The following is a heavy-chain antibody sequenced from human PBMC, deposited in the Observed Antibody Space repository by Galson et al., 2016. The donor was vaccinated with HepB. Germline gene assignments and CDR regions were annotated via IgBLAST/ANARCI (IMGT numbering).Heavy chain of an antibody. CDR3: TRDRDLTGPTLGMDV. D-gene: IGHD1-14*01. V-gene: IGHV6-1*01. Sequence: CAISGDSVSNNNVAWNWMRHSPSRGLEWLGRTYPRSDWNSHYAASVRSRIIISPDTSKNQFSLHLNSVTPEDTAVYYCTRDRDLTGPTLGMDVWGQGTTVTDSS. J-gene: IGHJ6*02. CDR1: GDSVSNNNVA. CDR2: TYPRSDWNS.